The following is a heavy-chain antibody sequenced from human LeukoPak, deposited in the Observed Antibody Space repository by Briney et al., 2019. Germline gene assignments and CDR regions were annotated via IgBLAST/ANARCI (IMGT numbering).Heavy chain of an antibody. Sequence: PSETLSLTCAVYGGSFSGYYWSWIRQLPGKGLEWIGEINDSGSTNYNPSLKSRVTTSVDTSKNQFSLKLSSVTAADTAVYYCARQVMYYYDSVGPAAFDVWGQGTIVTVSS. CDR3: ARQVMYYYDSVGPAAFDV. CDR2: INDSGST. V-gene: IGHV4-34*01. J-gene: IGHJ3*01. CDR1: GGSFSGYY. D-gene: IGHD3-22*01.